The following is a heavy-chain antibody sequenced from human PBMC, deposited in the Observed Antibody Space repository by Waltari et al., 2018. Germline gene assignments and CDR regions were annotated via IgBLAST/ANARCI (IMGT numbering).Heavy chain of an antibody. D-gene: IGHD3-3*01. Sequence: EVQLLESGGGLVQPGGSLRLSCAASGFTFSSYAMSWVRQAPGKGLEWVSASSGSGGSTYYADAVKGRFTISRDNSKNTLYLQMNSLRAEDTAVYYCAKLARITIFGVAGGVYWGQGTLVTVSS. CDR1: GFTFSSYA. CDR3: AKLARITIFGVAGGVY. V-gene: IGHV3-23*01. J-gene: IGHJ4*02. CDR2: SSGSGGST.